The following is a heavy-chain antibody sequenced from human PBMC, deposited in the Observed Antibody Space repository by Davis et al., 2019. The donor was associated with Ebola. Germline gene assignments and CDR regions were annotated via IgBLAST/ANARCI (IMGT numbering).Heavy chain of an antibody. CDR1: GGSFSSHP. CDR2: IIPNFDTP. CDR3: ARDFDGGNYYFDY. J-gene: IGHJ4*02. Sequence: SVKVSCKTSGGSFSSHPISWVRQAPRQGLEWMGGIIPNFDTPHYAQKFQGRITITADASTSTAYMELSSLRSEDTGTYFCARDFDGGNYYFDYWGPGTPVTVSS. D-gene: IGHD3-9*01. V-gene: IGHV1-69*13.